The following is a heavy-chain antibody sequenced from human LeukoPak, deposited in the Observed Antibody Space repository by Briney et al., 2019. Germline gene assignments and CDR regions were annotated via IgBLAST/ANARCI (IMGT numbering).Heavy chain of an antibody. CDR3: ARGPNRGSAYVGIDP. D-gene: IGHD7-27*01. J-gene: IGHJ5*02. CDR1: GGSIRSSSYY. Sequence: SETLSLTCTVSGGSIRSSSYYWGWIRQPPGKGLEWIGSIYYSGNTYFYPPLKSRVTISVDTSKNQFSLRLSSVTAADTAVYYCARGPNRGSAYVGIDPWGQGNLVTVSS. CDR2: IYYSGNT. V-gene: IGHV4-39*02.